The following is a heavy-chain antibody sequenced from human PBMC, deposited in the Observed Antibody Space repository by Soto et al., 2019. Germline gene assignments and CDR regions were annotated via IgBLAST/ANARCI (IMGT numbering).Heavy chain of an antibody. CDR1: LFIVSDNY. V-gene: IGHV3-66*01. D-gene: IGHD4-17*01. Sequence: EVRLVQSGGGLVQPGGSLRLSCAASLFIVSDNYMSWVRQAPGKGLEWVSLIYSGGGTDYAESVKGRFTISRDNSKTPLYLQMNSLKAEDTGIYYCATRMTTAPYWGQGTVVTVSS. CDR3: ATRMTTAPY. CDR2: IYSGGGT. J-gene: IGHJ4*02.